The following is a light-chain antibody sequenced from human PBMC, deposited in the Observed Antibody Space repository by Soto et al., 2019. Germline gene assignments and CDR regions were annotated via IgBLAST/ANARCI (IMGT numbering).Light chain of an antibody. CDR1: QAISVS. V-gene: IGKV1-5*01. J-gene: IGKJ1*01. Sequence: IQMTQSPSTLSASVGDTVTISCRASQAISVSLAWYRQKPGKAPNLLIYDASTLQEGVPSRFSGSGFGTEFTLTVTLLQPDDFATYFCQQYDKYSTFGHGTKVDVK. CDR2: DAS. CDR3: QQYDKYST.